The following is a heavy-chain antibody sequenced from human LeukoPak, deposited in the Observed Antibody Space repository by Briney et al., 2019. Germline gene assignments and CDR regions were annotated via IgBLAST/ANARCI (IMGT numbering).Heavy chain of an antibody. CDR3: ARGSTSFYGIDV. V-gene: IGHV4-34*01. J-gene: IGHJ6*02. Sequence: SETLSLTCAVYGGSFSGYYWSWIHQPPGKGLEWIGEINHSGSTNYNPSLKSRVTISVDTSKNQFSLKLSSVTAADTAVYYCARGSTSFYGIDVWGQGTTVTVSS. CDR2: INHSGST. D-gene: IGHD2-2*01. CDR1: GGSFSGYY.